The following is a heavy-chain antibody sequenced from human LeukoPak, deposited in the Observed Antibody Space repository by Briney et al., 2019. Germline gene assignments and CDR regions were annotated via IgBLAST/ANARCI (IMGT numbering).Heavy chain of an antibody. V-gene: IGHV4-39*01. CDR3: ATSIVGATKY. CDR1: GGSVSSSSYY. J-gene: IGHJ4*02. Sequence: PSETLSLTCTVSGGSVSSSSYYWGWVRQPPGKGLEWIGNVFYSGSTHYNPSLKSRVTISIDSSKNQFSLKLSSVTAADTAVYYCATSIVGATKYWGQGTLVTVSS. CDR2: VFYSGST. D-gene: IGHD1-26*01.